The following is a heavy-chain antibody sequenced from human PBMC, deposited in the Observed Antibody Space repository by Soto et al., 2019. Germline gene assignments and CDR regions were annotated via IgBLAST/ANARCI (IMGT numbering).Heavy chain of an antibody. V-gene: IGHV1-69*13. CDR1: GGTFSSYA. Sequence: SVKVSCKASGGTFSSYAISWVRQAPGQGLEWMGGIIPIFGTANYAQKFQGRVTITADESTSTAYMELSSLRSEDTAVYYCARGVVVIISLYYYYGMDVWGQGTTVTVSS. J-gene: IGHJ6*02. CDR2: IIPIFGTA. CDR3: ARGVVVIISLYYYYGMDV. D-gene: IGHD3-22*01.